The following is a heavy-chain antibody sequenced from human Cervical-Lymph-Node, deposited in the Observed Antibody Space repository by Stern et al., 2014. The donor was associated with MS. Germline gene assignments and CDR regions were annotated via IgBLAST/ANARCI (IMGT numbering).Heavy chain of an antibody. CDR3: ARAYTYYSHSAAY. CDR2: IIPTFDTP. D-gene: IGHD3-22*01. CDR1: GGTFSSYE. V-gene: IGHV1-69*01. J-gene: IGHJ4*02. Sequence: VQLVESGAEVKKPGSSVKVSCKASGGTFSSYEISWVRQAPGQGLEWMGGIIPTFDTPTYAQKFQDRVTISADESTSTAYMELSTLKSEDTAIYFCARAYTYYSHSAAYWGQGTLVTVSS.